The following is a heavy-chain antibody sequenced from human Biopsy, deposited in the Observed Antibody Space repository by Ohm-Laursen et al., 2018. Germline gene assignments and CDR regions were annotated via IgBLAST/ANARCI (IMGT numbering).Heavy chain of an antibody. Sequence: GTLSLTCAVNGETSSGYFWNWIRQPPGKGLEWIGEINQSGSTKYNPSLKRRATLSADSSNSQFSLRLTSVTAADTAIYYCARGSGYFKLDVWGQGTTVTVSS. J-gene: IGHJ6*02. V-gene: IGHV4-34*01. CDR1: GETSSGYF. CDR3: ARGSGYFKLDV. D-gene: IGHD5-12*01. CDR2: INQSGST.